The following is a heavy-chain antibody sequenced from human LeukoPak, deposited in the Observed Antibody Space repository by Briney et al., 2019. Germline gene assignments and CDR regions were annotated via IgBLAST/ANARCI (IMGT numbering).Heavy chain of an antibody. CDR1: GFTFSNYE. V-gene: IGHV3-48*03. CDR2: ISRSASNI. CDR3: GIFGGSSNFDC. J-gene: IGHJ4*02. Sequence: PGGPLRLSCAASGFTFSNYEMNWVRQAPGKGLEWVSYISRSASNIYYADSVQGRFTISRDNAKNSLYLQLNSLRAEDTAVYYCGIFGGSSNFDCWGQGTLVTVSS. D-gene: IGHD3-10*01.